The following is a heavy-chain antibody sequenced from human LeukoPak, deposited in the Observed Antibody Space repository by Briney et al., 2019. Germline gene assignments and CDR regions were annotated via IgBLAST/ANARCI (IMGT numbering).Heavy chain of an antibody. V-gene: IGHV4-59*01. D-gene: IGHD1-26*01. CDR2: IYYRGST. Sequence: PSETLPLTCTVSGGSISSYYWSWIRQPPGKGLEWIGYIYYRGSTNYNPSLKSRVTISVDTPKNQFSLKLRSVTAADTAVYYCARAPRGRIVGAASPFDYWGQGTLVTVSS. J-gene: IGHJ4*02. CDR3: ARAPRGRIVGAASPFDY. CDR1: GGSISSYY.